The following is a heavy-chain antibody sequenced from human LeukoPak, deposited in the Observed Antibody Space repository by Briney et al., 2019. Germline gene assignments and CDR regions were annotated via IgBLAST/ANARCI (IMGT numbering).Heavy chain of an antibody. V-gene: IGHV4-34*01. J-gene: IGHJ4*02. CDR2: INHSGST. CDR3: ARKAAGPRDFDY. CDR1: GGSFSGYY. Sequence: SETLSLTCAVYGGSFSGYYWSWIRQPPGKGLEWIGEINHSGSTNYNPSLKSRVTISVDTSKNQFSLKLSSVTAADTAVYYCARKAAGPRDFDYWGQGTLVTVSS. D-gene: IGHD6-13*01.